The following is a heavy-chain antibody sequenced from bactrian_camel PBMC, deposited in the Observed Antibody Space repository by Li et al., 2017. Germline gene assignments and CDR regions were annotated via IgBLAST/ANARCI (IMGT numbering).Heavy chain of an antibody. CDR3: AAGRGRSDCSRLEGVGY. CDR2: LFTGGIT. V-gene: IGHV3S53*01. J-gene: IGHJ4*01. CDR1: EFIHVSEC. D-gene: IGHD3*01. Sequence: QVQLVESGGGSVQTGGSLRLSCAASEFIHVSECTAWFRQAPGKEREGVASLFTGGITYYSDSVKGRFTISQGNVTNTVDLQMNGLKPEDTAMYYCAAGRGRSDCSRLEGVGYWGQGTQVTVS.